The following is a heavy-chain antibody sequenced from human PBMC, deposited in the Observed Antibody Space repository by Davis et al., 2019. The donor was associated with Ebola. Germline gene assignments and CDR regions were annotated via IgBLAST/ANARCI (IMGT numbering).Heavy chain of an antibody. CDR2: INHSGST. J-gene: IGHJ1*01. D-gene: IGHD2-2*01. Sequence: PSETLSLTCAVYGGSFSGYYWTWIRQPPGKGLEWIGEINHSGSTNYNPSLKSRVTISVDTSKNQFSLKLSSVTAADTAVYYCARGWKYQLLGGPLFQHWGQGTLVTVSS. CDR3: ARGWKYQLLGGPLFQH. V-gene: IGHV4-34*01. CDR1: GGSFSGYY.